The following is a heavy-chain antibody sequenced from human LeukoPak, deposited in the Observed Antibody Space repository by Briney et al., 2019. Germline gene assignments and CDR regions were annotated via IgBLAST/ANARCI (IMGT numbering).Heavy chain of an antibody. D-gene: IGHD6-19*01. CDR1: GGSFSGYY. Sequence: SETLSLTCAVYGGSFSGYYWSWIRQPPGKGLEWIGEINHSGSTNYNPSLKSPVTISVDTSKNQFSLKLRSVSAADSAVYYCGDQWLANSGDYMDVWGRGTTVTVSS. J-gene: IGHJ6*03. V-gene: IGHV4-34*01. CDR2: INHSGST. CDR3: GDQWLANSGDYMDV.